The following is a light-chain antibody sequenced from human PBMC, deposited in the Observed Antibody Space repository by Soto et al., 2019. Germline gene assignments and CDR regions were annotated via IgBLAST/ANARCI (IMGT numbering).Light chain of an antibody. V-gene: IGKV1-8*01. CDR1: QGISSY. CDR3: QQYDSYPWT. Sequence: AIRMTQSQSSLSASTGDRVTITCRASQGISSYLAWYQQKPGKAPKLLIYAASTLQSGVPSRFSGSGSGTDFTLIISSLQPDDFATYYCQQYDSYPWTFGQGTKVDIK. J-gene: IGKJ1*01. CDR2: AAS.